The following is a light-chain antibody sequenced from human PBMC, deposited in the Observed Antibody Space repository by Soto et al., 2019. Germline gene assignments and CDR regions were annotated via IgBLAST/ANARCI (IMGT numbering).Light chain of an antibody. CDR1: QSISSY. J-gene: IGKJ4*01. Sequence: QMTQSPSSLSTSVGDRATITCRASQSISSYLNWYQQKPGKAPKLLIYAASSLQSGVPSRFSDSEAWTEYTLTISSLQPEDFATYGCQQSYRYCLSFGGGTKVEIK. CDR2: AAS. V-gene: IGKV1-39*01. CDR3: QQSYRYCLS.